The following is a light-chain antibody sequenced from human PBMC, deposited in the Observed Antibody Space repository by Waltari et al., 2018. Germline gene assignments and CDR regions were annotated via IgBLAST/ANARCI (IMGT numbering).Light chain of an antibody. CDR2: NNY. CDR3: AAWDDSLNAWM. Sequence: QSVLTQPPSTYGTPRQRVTLSCSGSSSNVGPNDVFWYQQLPGTAPTFRIYNNYGRPSGVPDRFSGSKSGTSASLAISGLQSEDEADYYCAAWDDSLNAWMFGGGTKLTVL. CDR1: SSNVGPND. J-gene: IGLJ3*02. V-gene: IGLV1-44*01.